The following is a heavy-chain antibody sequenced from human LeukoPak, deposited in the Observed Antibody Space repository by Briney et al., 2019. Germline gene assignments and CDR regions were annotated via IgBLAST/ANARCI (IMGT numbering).Heavy chain of an antibody. CDR3: GRDPNGNYIGAFDL. CDR1: GLTFSRFA. CDR2: IDSYST. V-gene: IGHV3-23*05. Sequence: GGSLRLSCAASGLTFSRFALTWVRQTPGKGLEWVSRIDSYSTYYADSVKGRFTISRDNSKNTLYQQMSSLRAEDTAIYYCGRDPNGNYIGAFDLWGQGTMVTVSS. D-gene: IGHD4-17*01. J-gene: IGHJ3*01.